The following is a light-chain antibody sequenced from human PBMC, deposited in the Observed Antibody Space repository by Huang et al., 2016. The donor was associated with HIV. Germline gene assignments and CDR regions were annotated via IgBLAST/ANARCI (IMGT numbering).Light chain of an antibody. CDR3: QQYSDWPRT. CDR1: QTITNT. J-gene: IGKJ1*01. CDR2: GAF. Sequence: EVVMTQIPVTLSVSPGERATLSCRASQTITNTLAWYHQRPGQPPRVLFYGAFSRASGVPARFSASGSGTEFTLTISNLQSEDFAVYYCQQYSDWPRTFGQGTKVEIQ. V-gene: IGKV3-15*01.